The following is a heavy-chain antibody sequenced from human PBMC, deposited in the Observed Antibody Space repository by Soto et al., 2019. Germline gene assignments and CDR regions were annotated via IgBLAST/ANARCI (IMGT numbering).Heavy chain of an antibody. Sequence: GGPLRLSCAASGFTFSSYEMNWVRQAPGKGLEWVSYISSSGSTIYYADSVKGRFTISRDNAKNSLYLQMNSLRAEDTAVYYCARGEAGGSGWYGYGMDVWGQGTTVTVSS. CDR2: ISSSGSTI. J-gene: IGHJ6*02. D-gene: IGHD6-19*01. CDR1: GFTFSSYE. CDR3: ARGEAGGSGWYGYGMDV. V-gene: IGHV3-48*03.